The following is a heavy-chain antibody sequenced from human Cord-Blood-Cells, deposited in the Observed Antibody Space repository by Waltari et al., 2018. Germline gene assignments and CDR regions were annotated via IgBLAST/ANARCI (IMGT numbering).Heavy chain of an antibody. D-gene: IGHD1-26*01. Sequence: EVQLVESGGGLVKPGGSLRLSCAASGFTFSSYSMNWVRQAPGKGLEWVSYISSSSSYIYYADSVKGRFTISRDNAKNSLYLQMNSLRAEDTAVYYCAREEVGAHDAFDIWGQGTMVTDSS. V-gene: IGHV3-21*01. CDR1: GFTFSSYS. J-gene: IGHJ3*02. CDR3: AREEVGAHDAFDI. CDR2: ISSSSSYI.